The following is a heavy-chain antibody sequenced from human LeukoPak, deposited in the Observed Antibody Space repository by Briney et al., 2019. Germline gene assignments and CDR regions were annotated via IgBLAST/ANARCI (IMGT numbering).Heavy chain of an antibody. J-gene: IGHJ4*02. V-gene: IGHV1-69*05. CDR1: GGTFSSYA. CDR2: IISLFGTA. D-gene: IGHD3-3*01. CDR3: ARGTIFGVVMSYDY. Sequence: SVKVSCKASGGTFSSYAISWVRQAPGQGLEWMGRIISLFGTANYAQKFQGRVTITTDESTSTAYMELSSLRSDDTAVYYCARGTIFGVVMSYDYWGQGTLVTVSS.